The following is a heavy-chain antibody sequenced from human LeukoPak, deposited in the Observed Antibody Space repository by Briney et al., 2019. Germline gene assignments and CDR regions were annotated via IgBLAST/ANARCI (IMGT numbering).Heavy chain of an antibody. CDR1: GFTVSTNY. CDR3: AKDGQVSSGWFDY. J-gene: IGHJ4*02. CDR2: VYMGGTT. D-gene: IGHD6-19*01. V-gene: IGHV3-53*01. Sequence: GGSLRLSCAASGFTVSTNYMNWVRQAPGKGLEWVSVVYMGGTTYYADSVKGRFTISRDNSKNTLYLQMNSLRAEDTAVYYCAKDGQVSSGWFDYWGQGTLVTVSS.